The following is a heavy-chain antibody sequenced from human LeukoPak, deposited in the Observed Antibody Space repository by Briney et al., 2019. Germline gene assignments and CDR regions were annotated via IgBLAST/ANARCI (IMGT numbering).Heavy chain of an antibody. J-gene: IGHJ6*04. V-gene: IGHV1-2*04. CDR1: GYTFTGYY. CDR3: ARGPRFGGVIVPDFYYGMDV. CDR2: INPNSGGT. Sequence: ASVKVSCKASGYTFTGYYMHWVRQAPGQGLEWMGWINPNSGGTNYAQKFQGWVTMTRGTSISTAYMELSRLRSDDTAVYYCARGPRFGGVIVPDFYYGMDVWGKGTTVTVSS. D-gene: IGHD3-16*02.